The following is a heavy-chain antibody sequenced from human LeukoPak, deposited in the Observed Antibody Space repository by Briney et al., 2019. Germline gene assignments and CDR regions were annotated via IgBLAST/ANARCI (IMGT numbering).Heavy chain of an antibody. CDR1: GFTFSAYW. CDR2: IKQDGGER. Sequence: PGGSLRLSCAASGFTFSAYWISWVRQAPGKGLEWVANIKQDGGERFYVDSVKGRFTISRDNAKNSLYLQLNSLRAEDTALYYCARAGIQLWYGGSYYFDSWGQGALVTVSS. CDR3: ARAGIQLWYGGSYYFDS. J-gene: IGHJ4*02. D-gene: IGHD5-18*01. V-gene: IGHV3-7*01.